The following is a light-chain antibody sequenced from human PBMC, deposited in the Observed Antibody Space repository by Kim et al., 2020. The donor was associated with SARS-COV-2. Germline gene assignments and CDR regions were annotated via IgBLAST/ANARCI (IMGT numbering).Light chain of an antibody. CDR1: NSNIGRNT. Sequence: GQGANTSCSGSNSNIGRNTVNWYPHLPGTAPKLLLYSTNERPSGVPGRFSGSKSGTSASLAINGLQSEDEGDYYCAGWDDSLNAYLFGTGTKVTVL. CDR2: STN. CDR3: AGWDDSLNAYL. J-gene: IGLJ1*01. V-gene: IGLV1-44*01.